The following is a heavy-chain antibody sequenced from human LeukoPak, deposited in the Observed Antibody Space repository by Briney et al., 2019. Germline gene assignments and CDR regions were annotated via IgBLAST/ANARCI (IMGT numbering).Heavy chain of an antibody. CDR2: IYTSGST. J-gene: IGHJ3*02. V-gene: IGHV4-4*07. D-gene: IGHD5-18*01. CDR3: ARVDIPMAGHAFDI. Sequence: SETLSLTCTVSGGSISSYYWSWIRQPAGKGLEWIGRIYTSGSTNYNPSLKSRVTMSVDTSKNQFSLNLNSVTAADTAVYYCARVDIPMAGHAFDIWGQGTMVTVSS. CDR1: GGSISSYY.